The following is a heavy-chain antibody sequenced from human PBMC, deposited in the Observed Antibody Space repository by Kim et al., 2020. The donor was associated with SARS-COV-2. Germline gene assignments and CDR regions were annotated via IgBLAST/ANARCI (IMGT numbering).Heavy chain of an antibody. V-gene: IGHV7-4-1*01. CDR2: INANTGNP. Sequence: ASVKVSCKASGYTFTNYPMNWVRQAPGQGLEWMGWINANTGNPTYAQGFTGRFVFSLDTSVSTAYLQIDSLEAEDTAVYYCARDGPPKIGGSCPDVWGQGTTVTVSS. D-gene: IGHD2-15*01. J-gene: IGHJ6*02. CDR1: GYTFTNYP. CDR3: ARDGPPKIGGSCPDV.